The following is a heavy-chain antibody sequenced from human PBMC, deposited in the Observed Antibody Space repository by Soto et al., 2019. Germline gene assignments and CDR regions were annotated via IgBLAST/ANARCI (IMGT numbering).Heavy chain of an antibody. J-gene: IGHJ6*02. V-gene: IGHV1-69*02. CDR2: IIPILGIA. CDR3: AGAGSPSYYYYGMDV. Sequence: QVQLVQSGAEVKKPGSSVKVSCKASGGTFSSYTISWVRQAPGQGLEWMGRIIPILGIANYAQKFQGRVTITADKSTSTAYMELSSVRSEDTAVYYCAGAGSPSYYYYGMDVWGQGTTVTVSS. CDR1: GGTFSSYT. D-gene: IGHD3-10*01.